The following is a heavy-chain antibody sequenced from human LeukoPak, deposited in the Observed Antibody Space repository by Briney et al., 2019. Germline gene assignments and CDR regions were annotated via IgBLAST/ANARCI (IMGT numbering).Heavy chain of an antibody. CDR1: GGSISSGDYY. CDR2: IYYSGST. D-gene: IGHD3-16*01. Sequence: SETLSLTCTVSGGSISSGDYYWSWIRQPPGKGLEWIGYIYYSGSTYYNPSLKSRVTISVDTSKNQFSLKLSSVTAADTAVYYCARAPGGDYAFDIWGQGTMVTVSS. V-gene: IGHV4-30-4*01. J-gene: IGHJ3*02. CDR3: ARAPGGDYAFDI.